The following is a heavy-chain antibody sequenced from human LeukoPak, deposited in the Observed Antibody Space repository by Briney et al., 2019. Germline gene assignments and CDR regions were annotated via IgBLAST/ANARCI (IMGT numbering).Heavy chain of an antibody. CDR1: GFTFSNAW. CDR2: IKSKTDGGTT. CDR3: TTLLGYCSGGSCYPADY. J-gene: IGHJ4*02. Sequence: GGSLRLSCAASGFTFSNAWMSWVRQAPGKGLEWVGRIKSKTDGGTTDHAAPVKGRFTISRDDSKSTLYLQMNSLKTEDTAVYYCTTLLGYCSGGSCYPADYWGQGTLVTVSS. D-gene: IGHD2-15*01. V-gene: IGHV3-15*01.